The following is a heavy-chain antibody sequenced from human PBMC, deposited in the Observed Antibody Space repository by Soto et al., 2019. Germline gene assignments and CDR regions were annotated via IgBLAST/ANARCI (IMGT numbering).Heavy chain of an antibody. V-gene: IGHV3-30*09. J-gene: IGHJ4*02. CDR2: ISYGGDNK. Sequence: ESGGGVVQPGRSLRLSCAASGFIFSDYAMHWVRQAPGKGLEWVAVISYGGDNKYYADSVRGRFAISRDNLKNTLDLQMKSLNPEDTAVYHCAKARHSTSWYGLEADFWGQGTLVTVSS. CDR3: AKARHSTSWYGLEADF. CDR1: GFIFSDYA. D-gene: IGHD6-13*01.